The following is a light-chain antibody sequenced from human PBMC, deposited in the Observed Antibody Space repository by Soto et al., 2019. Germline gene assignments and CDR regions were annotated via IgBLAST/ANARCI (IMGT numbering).Light chain of an antibody. CDR2: DAS. V-gene: IGKV3-15*01. CDR1: QGVGGT. Sequence: EVVMTQSPATLSVSPMEFATLSFMASQGVGGTLAWYQHKPGQAPRLLIYDASSRATGVPTRFSGSGSGTDFTLTISSLQPEDFAVYYCQQHNNWPPLTFGGGTKVDIK. CDR3: QQHNNWPPLT. J-gene: IGKJ4*01.